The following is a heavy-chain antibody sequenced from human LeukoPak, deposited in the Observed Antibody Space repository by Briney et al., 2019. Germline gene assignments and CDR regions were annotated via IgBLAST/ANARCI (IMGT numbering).Heavy chain of an antibody. Sequence: GGSLRLSCAASGFTFSSYWMSWVRQAPGKGLEWVAVIWYDGSNKYYADSVKGRFTISRDNSKNTLYLQMNSLRAEDTAVYYCAKDGRSSGWPEVWGQGTLVTVSS. D-gene: IGHD6-19*01. CDR1: GFTFSSYW. V-gene: IGHV3-33*06. J-gene: IGHJ4*02. CDR2: IWYDGSNK. CDR3: AKDGRSSGWPEV.